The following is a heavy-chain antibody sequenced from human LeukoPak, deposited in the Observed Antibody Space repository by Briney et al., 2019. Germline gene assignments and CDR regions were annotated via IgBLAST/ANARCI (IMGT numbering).Heavy chain of an antibody. D-gene: IGHD2-2*01. CDR2: MNPNSGNT. CDR1: GYTFTSYD. J-gene: IGHJ6*02. V-gene: IGHV1-8*01. CDR3: ARGRYCSSTSCYWGYYYYGMDV. Sequence: ASVKVSCKASGYTFTSYDINWVRQATGQGLEWMGWMNPNSGNTGYAQKFQGRVTMTRNTSISTAYMELSSLRSEDTAVYYCARGRYCSSTSCYWGYYYYGMDVWGQGTTVTVS.